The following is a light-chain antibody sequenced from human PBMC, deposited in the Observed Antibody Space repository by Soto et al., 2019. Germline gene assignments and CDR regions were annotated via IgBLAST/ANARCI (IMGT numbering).Light chain of an antibody. V-gene: IGLV2-14*03. J-gene: IGLJ2*01. CDR2: GVN. Sequence: QSALTQPASVSGSPGQSITISCTGTSSDVGGYNYVSWYQHRPGKAPELIIYGVNNRPSGVSLRFSGSKSGNTASLTISGLQAEDEADYYCTSYTTISTLVVFGGGTQLTVL. CDR1: SSDVGGYNY. CDR3: TSYTTISTLVV.